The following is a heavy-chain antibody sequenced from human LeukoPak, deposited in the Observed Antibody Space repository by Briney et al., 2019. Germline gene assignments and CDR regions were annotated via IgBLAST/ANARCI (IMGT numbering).Heavy chain of an antibody. CDR1: GFTFNNFE. Sequence: PGGSLRLSCAASGFTFNNFEMNWVRQAQGQGLERIAYVSGSGSEIHYGDSVKGRFTISRDNAKSSVYLQMDSLRAEDMALYYCATKVPGTSHFSSWGQGTLVTVSS. CDR3: ATKVPGTSHFSS. V-gene: IGHV3-48*03. D-gene: IGHD6-19*01. CDR2: VSGSGSEI. J-gene: IGHJ4*02.